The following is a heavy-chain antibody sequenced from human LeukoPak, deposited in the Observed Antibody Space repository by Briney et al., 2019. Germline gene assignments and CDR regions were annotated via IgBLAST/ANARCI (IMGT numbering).Heavy chain of an antibody. CDR2: ISSNGGST. Sequence: GGSLRLSCSASGFTFSSYAMRGVRQAPGQGLEYVSAISSNGGSTYYADSVKGRFTISRDNSKNTLYLQMSSLRAEDTAVYYCVKDWLVRATGGYFFDYWGQGTLVTVSS. V-gene: IGHV3-64D*06. CDR1: GFTFSSYA. CDR3: VKDWLVRATGGYFFDY. D-gene: IGHD1-26*01. J-gene: IGHJ4*02.